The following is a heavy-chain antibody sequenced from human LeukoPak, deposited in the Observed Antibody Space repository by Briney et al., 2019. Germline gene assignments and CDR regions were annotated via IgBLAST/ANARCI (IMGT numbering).Heavy chain of an antibody. CDR2: INPNSGGT. Sequence: ASVKVSCKASGYTFTGYYMHWVRQAPGQGPEWMGWINPNSGGTNYAQKFQGWVTMTRDTSISTAYMELSSLRSEDTAVYYCARGRERGSSSPFTDYWGQGTLVIVSS. D-gene: IGHD6-6*01. CDR1: GYTFTGYY. CDR3: ARGRERGSSSPFTDY. J-gene: IGHJ4*02. V-gene: IGHV1-2*04.